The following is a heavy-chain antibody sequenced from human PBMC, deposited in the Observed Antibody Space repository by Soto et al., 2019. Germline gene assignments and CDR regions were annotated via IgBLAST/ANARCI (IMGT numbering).Heavy chain of an antibody. CDR1: GFTFSSYS. V-gene: IGHV3-21*01. Sequence: EVQLVESGGGLVKPGGSLRLSCAASGFTFSSYSMNWVRQAPGKGLEWGSSISSSSSYIYYADSVKGRFTISRDNAKNSLYLQMNSLRAEDTAVYYCARDKQVAASGWFDPWGQGTLVTVSS. CDR2: ISSSSSYI. J-gene: IGHJ5*02. D-gene: IGHD6-19*01. CDR3: ARDKQVAASGWFDP.